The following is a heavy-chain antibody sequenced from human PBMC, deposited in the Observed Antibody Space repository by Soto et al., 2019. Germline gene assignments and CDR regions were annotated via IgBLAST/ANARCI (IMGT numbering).Heavy chain of an antibody. CDR3: ASWFDTDRWNYYYYGMDV. CDR1: GFTFSLHS. V-gene: IGHV3-48*02. Sequence: EVQLVESGGGLVQPGGSLRLSCAASGFTFSLHSVNWVRQAPGKGLEWVSYISSSSVTTYYADSVKGRFTISRDNDKSSVYLQMNSLRDEDTAVYYCASWFDTDRWNYYYYGMDVWGRGTTVTLSS. D-gene: IGHD2-15*01. CDR2: ISSSSVTT. J-gene: IGHJ6*02.